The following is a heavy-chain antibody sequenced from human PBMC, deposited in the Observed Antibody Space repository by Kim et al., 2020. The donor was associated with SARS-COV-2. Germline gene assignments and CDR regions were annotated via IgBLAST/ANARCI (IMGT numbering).Heavy chain of an antibody. J-gene: IGHJ4*02. CDR3: ARVSPIAAAALYYFDY. Sequence: SVTGRFTISRDNAKNSLYLQMNSLRAEDTAVYYCARVSPIAAAALYYFDYWGQGTLVTVSS. V-gene: IGHV3-11*04. D-gene: IGHD6-13*01.